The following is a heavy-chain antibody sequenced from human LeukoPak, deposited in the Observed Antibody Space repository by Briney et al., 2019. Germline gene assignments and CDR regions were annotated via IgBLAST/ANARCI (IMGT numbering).Heavy chain of an antibody. D-gene: IGHD6-13*01. CDR2: ISGGGTGT. CDR1: GFTFSTYA. Sequence: PVGSLRLSCAASGFTFSTYAMSWVRQAPGKGLEWVSAISGGGTGTYYADSVKGRFTISRDNSKNTLYLQMKRLRAEDTAVYHCAKDSIAAAGNVNYFDYWGQGTLVTVSS. CDR3: AKDSIAAAGNVNYFDY. J-gene: IGHJ4*02. V-gene: IGHV3-23*01.